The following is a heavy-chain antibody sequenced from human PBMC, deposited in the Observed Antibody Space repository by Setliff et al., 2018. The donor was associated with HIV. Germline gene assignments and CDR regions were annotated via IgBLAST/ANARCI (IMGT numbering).Heavy chain of an antibody. CDR3: ARIPQLLDYAMDV. D-gene: IGHD2-2*01. Sequence: SETLSLTCAVSGGSISSIGYSWSWIRQPPGEGLEWIGYIYDSGKTKYNPSLKSRVTISEDRSKNQVSLKLSSMTAADTAVYYCARIPQLLDYAMDVWGQGTTVTVSS. CDR2: IYDSGKT. V-gene: IGHV4-30-2*01. CDR1: GGSISSIGYS. J-gene: IGHJ6*02.